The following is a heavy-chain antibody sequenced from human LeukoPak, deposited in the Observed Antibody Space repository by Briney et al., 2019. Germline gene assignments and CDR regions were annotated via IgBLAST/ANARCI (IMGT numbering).Heavy chain of an antibody. CDR3: ARVSGIVVLPGAIPRNNWFDP. Sequence: SETLSLTCAVYGGSFSGYYWSWVRQPPGKGLEWIGEINHSGSTNYNPSLKSRVTISVDTSKNQFSLKLSSVTAADTAVYYCARVSGIVVLPGAIPRNNWFDPWGQGTLVTISS. CDR2: INHSGST. D-gene: IGHD2-2*01. V-gene: IGHV4-34*01. CDR1: GGSFSGYY. J-gene: IGHJ5*02.